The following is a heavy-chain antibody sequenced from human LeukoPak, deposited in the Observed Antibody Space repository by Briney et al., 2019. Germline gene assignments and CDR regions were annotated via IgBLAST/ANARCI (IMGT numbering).Heavy chain of an antibody. V-gene: IGHV3-7*03. D-gene: IGHD4-17*01. J-gene: IGHJ4*02. CDR1: GFVFSNYW. CDR2: INDGGSGK. Sequence: GGSLRLSCAASGFVFSNYWMTWVRQAPGKGLEWVASINDGGSGKYYVDSVTGRFTISRDNAQKSLYLEMHSLRAEDTAVYYCARAVTSTEGYWGQGTLVTVSS. CDR3: ARAVTSTEGY.